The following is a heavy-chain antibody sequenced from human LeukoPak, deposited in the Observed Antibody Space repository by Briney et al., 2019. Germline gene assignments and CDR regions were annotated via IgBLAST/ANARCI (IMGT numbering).Heavy chain of an antibody. CDR2: ISGSGGST. Sequence: PGGSLRLPCAASGFTFSSYAMSWVRQAPGKGLEWVSAISGSGGSTYYADSVKGRFTISRDNSKNTLYLQMNSLRAEDTAVYYCAKQGYYDSSGTPDYWGQGTLVTVSS. J-gene: IGHJ4*02. CDR3: AKQGYYDSSGTPDY. D-gene: IGHD3-22*01. CDR1: GFTFSSYA. V-gene: IGHV3-23*01.